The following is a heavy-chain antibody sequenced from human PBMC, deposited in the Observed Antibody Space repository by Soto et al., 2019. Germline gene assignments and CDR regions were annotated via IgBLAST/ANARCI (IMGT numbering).Heavy chain of an antibody. Sequence: GGSLRLSCTASGFTFSRHAMTWVRQAPGKGLEWVSGLSDSGGSIYYADSVKGRFTISRDNSMNTLYLQMNSLRAEDTAFYYCARDHRWGYQYGDYGDSWGHGTLVTVSS. CDR1: GFTFSRHA. CDR2: LSDSGGSI. CDR3: ARDHRWGYQYGDYGDS. D-gene: IGHD4-17*01. J-gene: IGHJ5*01. V-gene: IGHV3-23*01.